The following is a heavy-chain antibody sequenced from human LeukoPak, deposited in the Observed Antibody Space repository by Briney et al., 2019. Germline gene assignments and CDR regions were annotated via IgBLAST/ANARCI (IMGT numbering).Heavy chain of an antibody. CDR3: ARYVAALDY. J-gene: IGHJ4*02. CDR1: GFTLSNNY. V-gene: IGHV3-7*05. D-gene: IGHD2-15*01. CDR2: INKDGSGT. Sequence: GGSLRLSCAASGFTLSNNYMSWVRQAPGKGLEWVANINKDGSGTHYVDSVKGRFTISRDNAKNSLYLQMNSLRAEDTAVYYCARYVAALDYWGQGTLVTVSS.